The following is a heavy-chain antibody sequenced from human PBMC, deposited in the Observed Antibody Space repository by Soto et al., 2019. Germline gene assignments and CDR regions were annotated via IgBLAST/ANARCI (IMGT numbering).Heavy chain of an antibody. V-gene: IGHV4-30-4*01. Sequence: QVQLQESGPGLVKPSQTLSLTCTVSGGSISSGDYYWSWIRQPPGKGLEWIGYIYYSGSTYYNPSLTSRVIISVDTSKCQFSLKLSSVTAADTAVYYCARDRRVTMIVEWGQGTLVTVSS. CDR1: GGSISSGDYY. D-gene: IGHD3-22*01. J-gene: IGHJ4*02. CDR2: IYYSGST. CDR3: ARDRRVTMIVE.